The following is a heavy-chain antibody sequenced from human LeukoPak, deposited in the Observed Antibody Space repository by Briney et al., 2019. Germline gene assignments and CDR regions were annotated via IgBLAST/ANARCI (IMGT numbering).Heavy chain of an antibody. CDR1: GYTFTNYD. CDR2: MNPNSGNT. D-gene: IGHD2-21*02. V-gene: IGHV1-8*01. Sequence: GASVTVAFKSTGYTFTNYDINWVRPATGQGLEWMGWMNPNSGNTGNAQKYQGRVTMTRNTSISTAYMELSSLRSEDAAVYYCRASSPTAYWGQGTLVTVSS. CDR3: RASSPTAY. J-gene: IGHJ4*02.